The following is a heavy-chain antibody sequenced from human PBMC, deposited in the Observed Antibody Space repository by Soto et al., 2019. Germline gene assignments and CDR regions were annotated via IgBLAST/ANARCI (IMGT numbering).Heavy chain of an antibody. CDR2: INPNSGGT. V-gene: IGHV1-2*02. Sequence: QVQLVQSGAEVKKPGASVKVSCKASGYTFTGYYMHWVRQAPGQGLEWMGWINPNSGGTNYAQKFQGRVTITADKSTSTAYMELSSLRSEDTAVYYCARLRYSSGYYFDYWGQGTLVTVSS. J-gene: IGHJ4*02. D-gene: IGHD6-19*01. CDR1: GYTFTGYY. CDR3: ARLRYSSGYYFDY.